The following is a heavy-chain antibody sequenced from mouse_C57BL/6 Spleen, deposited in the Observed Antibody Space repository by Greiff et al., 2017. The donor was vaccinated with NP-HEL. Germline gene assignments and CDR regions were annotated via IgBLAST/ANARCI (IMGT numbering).Heavy chain of an antibody. J-gene: IGHJ3*01. CDR2: IDPENGDT. CDR1: GFNIKDDY. D-gene: IGHD1-1*01. V-gene: IGHV14-4*01. Sequence: EVKLMESGAELVRPGASVKLSCTASGFNIKDDYMHWVKQRPEQGLEWIGWIDPENGDTEYASKFQGKATITADTSSNTAYLQLSSLTSEDTAVYYCTTSSYYGSSASFAYWGQGTLVTVSA. CDR3: TTSSYYGSSASFAY.